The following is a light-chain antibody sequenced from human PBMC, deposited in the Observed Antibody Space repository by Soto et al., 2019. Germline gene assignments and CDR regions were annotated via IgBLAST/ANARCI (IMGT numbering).Light chain of an antibody. J-gene: IGKJ1*01. Sequence: DIQMTQSPSTLSASVGDRVTITCRASQSISSWLAWYQQKPGKAPKLLIYKASSLESGVPSRFSGSGSGTEFTLTISSLQPDDFATYYCQQYNRYWTFGQGTKVDIK. CDR2: KAS. V-gene: IGKV1-5*03. CDR3: QQYNRYWT. CDR1: QSISSW.